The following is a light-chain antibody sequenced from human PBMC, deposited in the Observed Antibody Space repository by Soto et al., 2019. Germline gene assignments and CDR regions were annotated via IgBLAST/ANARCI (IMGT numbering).Light chain of an antibody. CDR2: GAS. CDR3: QQYGSSPVYT. V-gene: IGKV3-20*01. CDR1: QSVRSSY. J-gene: IGKJ2*01. Sequence: EIVLTQSPGTLSLSPGERATLSCRASQSVRSSYLAWYQQKPGQAPRLLIYGASSRATGIPDRFSGSGSGTDFTLTISRLEPEDFAVYYCQQYGSSPVYTFGQGTKLEIK.